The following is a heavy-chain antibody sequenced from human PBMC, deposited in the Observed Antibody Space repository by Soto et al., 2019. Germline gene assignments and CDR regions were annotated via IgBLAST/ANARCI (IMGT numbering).Heavy chain of an antibody. J-gene: IGHJ4*02. CDR1: GYSFTSYW. CDR3: ARAWRHDSRGYYYIY. D-gene: IGHD3-22*01. Sequence: HGESLKISCKGSGYSFTSYWIGWVRQMPGKGLEWMGIIYPGDSDTRYSPSFQGQVTISADKSISTAYLQWSSLKASDTAMYYCARAWRHDSRGYYYIYWGPGTLVTVSS. V-gene: IGHV5-51*01. CDR2: IYPGDSDT.